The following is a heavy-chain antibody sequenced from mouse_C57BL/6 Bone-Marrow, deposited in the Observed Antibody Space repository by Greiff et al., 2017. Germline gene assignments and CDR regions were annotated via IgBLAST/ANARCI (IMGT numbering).Heavy chain of an antibody. Sequence: VQLQQSVAELVRPGASVKLSCTASGFNIKNTYMHWVKQRPEQGLEWIGRIDPANGTTKYAPMFQGKATITADTSSNTAYLQLSSLTSEDTAIYYCARIWLYNDLVSNYYAMDYWGQGTTVTVSS. D-gene: IGHD2-4*01. CDR1: GFNIKNTY. J-gene: IGHJ4*01. CDR3: ARIWLYNDLVSNYYAMDY. CDR2: IDPANGTT. V-gene: IGHV14-3*01.